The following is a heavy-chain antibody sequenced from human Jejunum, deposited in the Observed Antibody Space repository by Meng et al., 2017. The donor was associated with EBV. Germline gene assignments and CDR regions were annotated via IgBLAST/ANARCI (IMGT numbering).Heavy chain of an antibody. V-gene: IGHV4-4*02. CDR3: ARVLDCSTTSCYFGIDP. CDR2: IYHTGST. CDR1: XGSINSNDW. J-gene: IGHJ5*02. Sequence: QVQLQESGPGLVKPLGXLSPTWAVPXGSINSNDWWSWVRQSPVKGLEWIGDIYHTGSTNYNPSLKSRVTISVDKSKNHFSLKLNSVTAADTAIYYCARVLDCSTTSCYFGIDPWGQGTLVTVSS. D-gene: IGHD2-2*01.